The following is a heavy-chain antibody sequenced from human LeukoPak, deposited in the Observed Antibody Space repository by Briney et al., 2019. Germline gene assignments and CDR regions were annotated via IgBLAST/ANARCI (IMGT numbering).Heavy chain of an antibody. CDR1: GFTFSTYH. J-gene: IGHJ4*01. V-gene: IGHV4-34*01. D-gene: IGHD3-16*01. CDR3: ARHYGHAFDY. CDR2: IHYGGST. Sequence: PGGSLRLSCVVSGFTFSTYHMNWVRQAPEKGLEWIGEIHYGGSTKYNPSLNSRVTISVDTSKNQFSLQMRSMTAADTAVYYCARHYGHAFDYWGQGALVTVSS.